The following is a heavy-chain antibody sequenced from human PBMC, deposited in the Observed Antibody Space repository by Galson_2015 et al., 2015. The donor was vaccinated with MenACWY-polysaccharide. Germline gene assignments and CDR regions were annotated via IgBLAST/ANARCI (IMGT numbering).Heavy chain of an antibody. V-gene: IGHV3-7*01. CDR2: IRQDGNEK. J-gene: IGHJ4*02. Sequence: SLRLSCAASGSTFSSYWMGWVRQPPGKRLEWVANIRQDGNEKYYLDSVKGRFTISRDNAKSSLYLQMNSLRAEDTAVYYCARVSIPTYFDYWGQGTLVTVSS. D-gene: IGHD3-3*01. CDR1: GSTFSSYW. CDR3: ARVSIPTYFDY.